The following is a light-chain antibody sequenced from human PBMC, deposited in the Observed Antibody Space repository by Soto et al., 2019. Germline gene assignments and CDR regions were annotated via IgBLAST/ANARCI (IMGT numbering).Light chain of an antibody. CDR2: AAS. V-gene: IGKV1-39*01. CDR3: QQSYSTPFT. Sequence: DIQMTQSPSSLPASVGERVTITCRAGQSISSNLNWYQQRPGKAPELLIFAASSLQSGVPSRFSGSGSVTDFTLTISSRQPADFATYYCQQSYSTPFTFGPGTRVDLK. CDR1: QSISSN. J-gene: IGKJ3*01.